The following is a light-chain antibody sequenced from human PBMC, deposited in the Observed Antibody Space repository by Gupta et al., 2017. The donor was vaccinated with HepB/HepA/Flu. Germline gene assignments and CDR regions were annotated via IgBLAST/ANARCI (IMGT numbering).Light chain of an antibody. J-gene: IGKJ4*01. CDR1: QSVKNY. Sequence: EIVLTQSPATLSLSPGERATLSCRASQSVKNYLAWYQQKPGQAPRLLIYDASNRATGIPARFSGSGSGTDFTLTISSREPDDFAVYYCQQRYNWPPLTFGGGTKVEIK. CDR2: DAS. V-gene: IGKV3-11*01. CDR3: QQRYNWPPLT.